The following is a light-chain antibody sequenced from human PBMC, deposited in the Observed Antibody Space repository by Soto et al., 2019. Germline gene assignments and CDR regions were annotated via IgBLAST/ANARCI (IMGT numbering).Light chain of an antibody. CDR1: SSDVGSYNY. J-gene: IGLJ1*01. V-gene: IGLV2-14*03. CDR2: DVS. Sequence: QSVLTQPASVSGSPGQSITIFCTGTSSDVGSYNYVSWYQQHPGRAPKLMIYDVSSRPSGVSNRFSGSKSGNTASLTISGLQPEDEADYYCSSYTTSNTRQIVFGTGTKVTVL. CDR3: SSYTTSNTRQIV.